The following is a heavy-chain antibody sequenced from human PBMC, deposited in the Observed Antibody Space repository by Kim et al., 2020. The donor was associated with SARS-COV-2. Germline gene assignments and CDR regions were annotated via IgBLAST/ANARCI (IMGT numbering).Heavy chain of an antibody. CDR2: ISGDGGST. Sequence: GGSLRLSCAASGFTFDDYAMHWVRQAPGKGLEWVSLISGDGGSTYYADSVKGRFTISRDNSKNSLYLQMNSLRTEDTALYYCAKDMLRFGELSGPPDYWGQGTLVTVSS. CDR3: AKDMLRFGELSGPPDY. CDR1: GFTFDDYA. J-gene: IGHJ4*02. V-gene: IGHV3-43*02. D-gene: IGHD3-10*01.